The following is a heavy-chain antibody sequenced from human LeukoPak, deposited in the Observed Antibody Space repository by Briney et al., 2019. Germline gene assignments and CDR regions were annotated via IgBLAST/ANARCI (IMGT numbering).Heavy chain of an antibody. J-gene: IGHJ6*03. Sequence: ASVKVSCKASGYTFTSNYMYWVRQGPGQGIEWMGIINTSGGSTSYAQKFQGRVTMTRDMSTSTVYMELSSLRSEDTAVYYCARETHYCSSTSCPYYYYMDVWGKGTTVTVSS. CDR2: INTSGGST. D-gene: IGHD2-2*01. CDR3: ARETHYCSSTSCPYYYYMDV. CDR1: GYTFTSNY. V-gene: IGHV1-46*01.